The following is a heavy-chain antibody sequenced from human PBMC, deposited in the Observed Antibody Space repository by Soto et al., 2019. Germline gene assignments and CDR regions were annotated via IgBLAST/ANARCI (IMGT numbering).Heavy chain of an antibody. D-gene: IGHD2-2*01. J-gene: IGHJ6*02. CDR2: IYHSGTT. Sequence: SETLSLTCNVSGGSVSSSYYWGWIRQPPGKGLEWVGSIYHSGTTYYNPSLKSRLTISEDTSKNQFSLKLSSVTAADTAVYYCTRHIVLSPGAPPDGMDVWGQGTTVTVSS. CDR3: TRHIVLSPGAPPDGMDV. V-gene: IGHV4-39*01. CDR1: GGSVSSSYY.